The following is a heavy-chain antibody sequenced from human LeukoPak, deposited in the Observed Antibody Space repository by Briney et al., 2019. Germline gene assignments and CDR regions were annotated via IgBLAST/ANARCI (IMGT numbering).Heavy chain of an antibody. V-gene: IGHV1-46*01. CDR2: INPSGGST. CDR1: GYTFTSYY. D-gene: IGHD2-2*02. CDR3: AKGYCSSTSCYNLFDY. J-gene: IGHJ4*02. Sequence: ASVKVSCKASGYTFTSYYMHWVRQAPGQGLEWMGIINPSGGSTSYAQKFQGRVTMTRDMSTSTVHMELSSLRSEDTAVYYCAKGYCSSTSCYNLFDYWGQGTLVTVSS.